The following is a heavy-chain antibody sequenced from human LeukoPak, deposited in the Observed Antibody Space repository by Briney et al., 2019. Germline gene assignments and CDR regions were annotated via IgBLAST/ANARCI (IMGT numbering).Heavy chain of an antibody. CDR2: ISWNSGSI. J-gene: IGHJ4*02. Sequence: PGGSLRLSCAASGFTFDDYAMHWVRQAPGKGLEWVSGISWNSGSIGYADSVKGRFTISRDNAKNSLYLQMNSLRAEDTALYYCAKSWIQLLDLPFDYWGQGTLVTVSS. V-gene: IGHV3-9*01. CDR3: AKSWIQLLDLPFDY. CDR1: GFTFDDYA. D-gene: IGHD5-18*01.